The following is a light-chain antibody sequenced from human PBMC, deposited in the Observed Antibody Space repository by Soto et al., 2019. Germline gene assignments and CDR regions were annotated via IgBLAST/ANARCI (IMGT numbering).Light chain of an antibody. CDR1: TSNIGSKT. CDR2: SNN. J-gene: IGLJ3*02. V-gene: IGLV1-44*01. Sequence: QLVLTQPPSASGTPGQRVTISCSGSTSNIGSKTVSWYQQLPGSAPRVLIYSNNQRPSGVPDRFSGSKSGTSASLAISGLHSEDEADYHCAAWDGSLNGWVFGGGTKLTVL. CDR3: AAWDGSLNGWV.